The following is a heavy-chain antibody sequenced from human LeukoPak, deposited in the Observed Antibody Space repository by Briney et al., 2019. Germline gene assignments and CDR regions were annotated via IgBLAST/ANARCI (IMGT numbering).Heavy chain of an antibody. CDR1: GGSFSGYY. D-gene: IGHD3-10*01. CDR3: ARGRSYYGSDLNRPNDY. J-gene: IGHJ4*02. V-gene: IGHV4-34*01. Sequence: SETLSLTCAVYGGSFSGYYWSWIRQPPGKGLEWIGEINHSGSTNYNPSLKSRVTISVDTSKNQFSLKLSSVTAADTAVYYCARGRSYYGSDLNRPNDYWGQGTLVTVSS. CDR2: INHSGST.